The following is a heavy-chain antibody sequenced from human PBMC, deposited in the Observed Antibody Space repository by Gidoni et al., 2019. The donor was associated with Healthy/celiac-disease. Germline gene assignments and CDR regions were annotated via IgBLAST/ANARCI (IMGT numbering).Heavy chain of an antibody. Sequence: SCAASGFTFSSYAMHWVRQAPWKGLEYVSAISSNGGSTYYANSVKGRFTISRDNSKNTLYLQMGSLRAEDMAVYYCARGPSDYDILTGYWGVDYWGQGTLVTVSS. CDR1: GFTFSSYA. V-gene: IGHV3-64*01. D-gene: IGHD3-9*01. CDR3: ARGPSDYDILTGYWGVDY. J-gene: IGHJ4*02. CDR2: ISSNGGST.